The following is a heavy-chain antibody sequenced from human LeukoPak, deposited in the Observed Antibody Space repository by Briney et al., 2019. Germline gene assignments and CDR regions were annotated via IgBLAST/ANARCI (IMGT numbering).Heavy chain of an antibody. Sequence: GGSLRLSCAVSGFTLSNYGMHWVRQAPGRGLEWVAVIWYDGTNKYYADSVRGRFAISRDSSKNTLYLQMNSLRAEDTAVYYCAKSGRNWAYLEYWGQGTLVTVSS. D-gene: IGHD7-27*01. J-gene: IGHJ4*02. CDR1: GFTLSNYG. CDR2: IWYDGTNK. CDR3: AKSGRNWAYLEY. V-gene: IGHV3-33*06.